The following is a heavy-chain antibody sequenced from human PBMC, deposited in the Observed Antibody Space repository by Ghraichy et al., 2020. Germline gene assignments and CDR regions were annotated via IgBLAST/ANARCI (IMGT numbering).Heavy chain of an antibody. CDR2: IGPENSTL. CDR1: GFTFSSCG. Sequence: GGSLRLSCAASGFTFSSCGMTWVRQAPGKGLEWISFIGPENSTLYYADSVKGRFTISRDNAKNSLYLQMNSLRAEDTAVYYCARGYSSGNYYYWGQGTLGTVSS. V-gene: IGHV3-48*01. CDR3: ARGYSSGNYYY. D-gene: IGHD3-10*01. J-gene: IGHJ4*02.